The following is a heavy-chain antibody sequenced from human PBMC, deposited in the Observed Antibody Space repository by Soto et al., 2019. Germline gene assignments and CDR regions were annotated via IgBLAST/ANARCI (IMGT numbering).Heavy chain of an antibody. CDR1: GYTFTSYA. D-gene: IGHD6-19*01. CDR3: ARGSGWGPGDAFDI. CDR2: INAGNGNT. Sequence: QVQLVQSGAEEKKPGASVKVSCKASGYTFTSYAMHWVRQAPGQRLEWMGWINAGNGNTKYSQKFQGRVTITRDTSASTAYMELSSLRSEDTAVYYCARGSGWGPGDAFDIWGQGTMVTVSS. J-gene: IGHJ3*02. V-gene: IGHV1-3*05.